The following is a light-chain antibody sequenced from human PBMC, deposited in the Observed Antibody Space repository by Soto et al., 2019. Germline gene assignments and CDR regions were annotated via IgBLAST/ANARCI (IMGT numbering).Light chain of an antibody. J-gene: IGKJ5*01. CDR3: QQLNIDSYPIT. Sequence: IQLTQSPSSLSASVGDRVTITCRASQGISSYLAWYQQKPGKAPKLLIKAASRLQTGVPSRFSGSGSGTDFTLTISGLQPDDFATYYCQQLNIDSYPITFGQGKRLELK. CDR2: AAS. V-gene: IGKV1-9*01. CDR1: QGISSY.